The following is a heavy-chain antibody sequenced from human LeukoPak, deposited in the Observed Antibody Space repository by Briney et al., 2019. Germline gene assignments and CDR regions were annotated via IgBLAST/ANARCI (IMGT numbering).Heavy chain of an antibody. CDR3: AKSDYFDS. CDR1: GFTFSNYA. Sequence: GGSLRLSCAASGFTFSNYAINWVRQAPGKGLVWVSRIKSDGSSTTYADSVKGRFTISRDNARNTLYLQMNSLRAEDTAVYYCAKSDYFDSWGQGTLVTVSS. V-gene: IGHV3-74*01. J-gene: IGHJ4*02. CDR2: IKSDGSST.